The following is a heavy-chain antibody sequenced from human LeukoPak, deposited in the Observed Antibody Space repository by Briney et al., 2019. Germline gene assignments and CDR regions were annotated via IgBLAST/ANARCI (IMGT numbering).Heavy chain of an antibody. Sequence: SETLSLTCTVSGGSISTFYWTWIRQSAGKGLEWIGRIYTGTTYYNPSLESRATISVDTSDNRFSLKLTSLTAADTAVYYCARGTERTSFTGYYSFDYWGRGSLVTVSS. CDR3: ARGTERTSFTGYYSFDY. CDR1: GGSISTFY. D-gene: IGHD3-9*01. V-gene: IGHV4-4*07. CDR2: IYTGTT. J-gene: IGHJ4*02.